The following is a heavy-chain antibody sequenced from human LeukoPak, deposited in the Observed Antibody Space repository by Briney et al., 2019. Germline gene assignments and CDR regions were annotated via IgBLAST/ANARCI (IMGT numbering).Heavy chain of an antibody. D-gene: IGHD6-13*01. CDR3: ARSYSSTPQYYYYYYMDV. CDR1: GFTFSSYG. Sequence: GGSLRLSCAAPGFTFSSYGMHWVRQAPGKGLEWVAFMRYDGSNKYYADSVKGRFTISRDNSKNTLYLQMNSLRAEDTAVYYCARSYSSTPQYYYYYYMDVWGKGTTVTVSS. J-gene: IGHJ6*03. CDR2: MRYDGSNK. V-gene: IGHV3-30*02.